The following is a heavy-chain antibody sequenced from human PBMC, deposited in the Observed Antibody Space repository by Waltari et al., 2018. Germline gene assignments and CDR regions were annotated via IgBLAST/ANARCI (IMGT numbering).Heavy chain of an antibody. D-gene: IGHD1-26*01. J-gene: IGHJ5*02. V-gene: IGHV3-30*03. Sequence: QVQLVESGGGVVKPGRSLRLSGAASGFTFSSYAMYWVRQAPGKGLEWVAVISYDGSNKYYADSVKGRFTISRDNSKNTLFLQMNSLRAEDTAVYYSVVGPSFDPWGQGTLVTVSS. CDR3: VVGPSFDP. CDR2: ISYDGSNK. CDR1: GFTFSSYA.